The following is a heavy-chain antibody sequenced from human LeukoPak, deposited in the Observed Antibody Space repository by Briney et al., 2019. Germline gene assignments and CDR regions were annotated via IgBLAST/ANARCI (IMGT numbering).Heavy chain of an antibody. CDR3: ARDRLFCSGGSCYGPPATGDGFDI. D-gene: IGHD2-15*01. CDR2: MNPYSGGT. CDR1: GYTFTGYY. Sequence: GASVKVSCKASGYTFTGYYIHWVRQAPGQGLEWMGRMNPYSGGTKSTQRFQGRVTMTRDTSISTAYMELSGLRSDDTAVYYCARDRLFCSGGSCYGPPATGDGFDIWGQGTMVTVSS. V-gene: IGHV1-2*06. J-gene: IGHJ3*02.